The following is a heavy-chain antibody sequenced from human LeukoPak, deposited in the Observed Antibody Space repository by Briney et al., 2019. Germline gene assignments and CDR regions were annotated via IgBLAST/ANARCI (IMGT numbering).Heavy chain of an antibody. D-gene: IGHD1-26*01. J-gene: IGHJ1*01. V-gene: IGHV4-59*08. CDR3: ARSYSGSFLY. CDR2: IYYNGST. Sequence: SETLSLTCTVSGGSINSYYCSWIRQPPGKGLEWIGFIYYNGSTNYNPSLKSRVTISLDTSKNQFSLRLSSVTAADTAVYYCARSYSGSFLYWGQGSLVTVSS. CDR1: GGSINSYY.